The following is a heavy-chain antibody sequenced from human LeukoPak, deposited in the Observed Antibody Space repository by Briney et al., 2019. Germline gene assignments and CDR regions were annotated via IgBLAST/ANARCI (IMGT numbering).Heavy chain of an antibody. CDR3: ARDLYDSSGYSDHYFDY. CDR1: GYTFTSYG. Sequence: ASVKVSCKASGYTFTSYGISWVRQAPGQGLEWMGWISAYNGNTNYAQKLQGRVTMTTDTSTSTAYMELRSLRSDDTAVYYCARDLYDSSGYSDHYFDYWGQGTLVTVSS. V-gene: IGHV1-18*01. D-gene: IGHD3-22*01. CDR2: ISAYNGNT. J-gene: IGHJ4*02.